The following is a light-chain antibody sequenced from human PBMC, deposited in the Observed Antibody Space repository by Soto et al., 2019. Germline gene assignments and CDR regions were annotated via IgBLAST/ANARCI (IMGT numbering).Light chain of an antibody. V-gene: IGKV3-15*01. CDR2: GAS. CDR1: QSVSSN. J-gene: IGKJ2*01. Sequence: EIVMTQSPATLSVSPGERATLSCRASQSVSSNLAWYQQKPGQAPRLLIYGASTRTTGIPARFSGSGSGTEFTLTISSLKSEDFAVYYCRQYNNWPSYTFGQGTKLEIK. CDR3: RQYNNWPSYT.